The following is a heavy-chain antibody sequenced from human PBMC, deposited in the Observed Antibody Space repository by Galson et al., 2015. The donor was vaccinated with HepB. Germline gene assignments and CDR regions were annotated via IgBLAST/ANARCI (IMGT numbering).Heavy chain of an antibody. CDR2: IYYSGST. J-gene: IGHJ5*02. V-gene: IGHV4-59*08. Sequence: SETLSLTCTVSGGSISGYYWSWIRQPPGKGLEWIGYIYYSGSTNYNPSLKSRVTISVDTSKNQFSLKLSSVTAADTAVYYCARHHYGSGSRWFDPWGQGTLVTVSS. CDR3: ARHHYGSGSRWFDP. CDR1: GGSISGYY. D-gene: IGHD3-10*01.